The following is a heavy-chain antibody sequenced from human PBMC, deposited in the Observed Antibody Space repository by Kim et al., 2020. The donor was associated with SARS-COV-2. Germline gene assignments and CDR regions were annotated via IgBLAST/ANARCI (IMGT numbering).Heavy chain of an antibody. D-gene: IGHD2-15*01. J-gene: IGHJ6*02. CDR1: GFTFSSYE. CDR2: ISSSGSTI. V-gene: IGHV3-48*03. Sequence: GGSLRLSCAASGFTFSSYEMNWVRQAPGKGLEWVSYISSSGSTIYYADSVKGRFTISRDNAKNSLYLQMNSLRAEDTAVYYCASATLGWYPYYYYGMDVWGQGTTVTVSS. CDR3: ASATLGWYPYYYYGMDV.